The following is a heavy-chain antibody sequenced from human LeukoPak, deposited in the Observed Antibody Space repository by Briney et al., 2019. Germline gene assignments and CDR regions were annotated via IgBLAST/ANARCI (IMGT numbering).Heavy chain of an antibody. Sequence: ASVTVSCKASGYTFTGYYMHWVRQAPGQGLEWMGWINPNSGGTNYAQKFQGRVTMTRDTSISTAYMELSRLRSDDTAVYYCARDALRFLEWLSRDQMIDYYMDVWGKGTTVTVSS. CDR1: GYTFTGYY. CDR3: ARDALRFLEWLSRDQMIDYYMDV. V-gene: IGHV1-2*02. D-gene: IGHD3-3*01. CDR2: INPNSGGT. J-gene: IGHJ6*03.